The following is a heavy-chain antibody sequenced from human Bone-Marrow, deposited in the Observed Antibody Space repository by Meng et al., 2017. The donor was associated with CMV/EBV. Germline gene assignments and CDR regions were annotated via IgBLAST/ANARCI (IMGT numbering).Heavy chain of an antibody. CDR1: GYTFTGYY. CDR2: INPNSGGT. V-gene: IGHV1-2*02. CDR3: AAGDVDTAMDV. J-gene: IGHJ6*02. D-gene: IGHD5-18*01. Sequence: ASVKVSCKASGYTFTGYYMHWVRQAPGQGLEWMGWINPNSGGTNYEQKFQGRVTMTRDTSISTAYMELSRLRSDDTAVYYCAAGDVDTAMDVWGQGTTVTVSS.